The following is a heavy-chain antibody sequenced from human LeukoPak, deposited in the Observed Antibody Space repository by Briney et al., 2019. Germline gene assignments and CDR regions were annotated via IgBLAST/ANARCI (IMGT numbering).Heavy chain of an antibody. D-gene: IGHD5-12*01. CDR2: IYNDGRT. CDR3: ARESGYAVGDF. V-gene: IGHV3-53*01. Sequence: GGSLRLSCAASGFTVRSNYMSWFRQAPGKGLEWASVIYNDGRTYYADSVKGRFIISKDNSKNTLYLQMNNLRADDTVVYYCARESGYAVGDFWGRGTLVTVSP. J-gene: IGHJ4*02. CDR1: GFTVRSNY.